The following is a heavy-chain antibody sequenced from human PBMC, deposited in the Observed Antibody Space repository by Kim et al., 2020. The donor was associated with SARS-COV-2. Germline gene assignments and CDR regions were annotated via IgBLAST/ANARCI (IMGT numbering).Heavy chain of an antibody. Sequence: GGSLRLSCAASGFSFSDYYMSWIRQAPGKGLERVAYINSDGTSIKYADSVNGRFTISRDNAKKSLSLQMNSLTPEDTAVYYCVREPNYWGQGTLVTVSS. CDR2: INSDGTSI. J-gene: IGHJ4*02. V-gene: IGHV3-11*01. CDR3: VREPNY. CDR1: GFSFSDYY.